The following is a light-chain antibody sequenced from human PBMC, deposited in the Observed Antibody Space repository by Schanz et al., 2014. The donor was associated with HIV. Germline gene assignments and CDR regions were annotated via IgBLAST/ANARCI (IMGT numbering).Light chain of an antibody. CDR2: GVD. CDR1: SSDIGPYNC. V-gene: IGLV2-14*03. J-gene: IGLJ1*01. Sequence: QSALTQPASVSGSPGQSISISCTGTSSDIGPYNCVSWYQQRPGKAPKLVISGVDYRPSGVSSRFSGSKSGSAASLTISGLQAEDEADYYCSSYTSSSYCVFGTGTKLTVL. CDR3: SSYTSSSYCV.